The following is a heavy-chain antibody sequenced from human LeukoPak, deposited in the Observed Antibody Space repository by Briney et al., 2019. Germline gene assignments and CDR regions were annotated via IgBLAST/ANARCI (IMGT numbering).Heavy chain of an antibody. CDR2: IRGNGDT. J-gene: IGHJ4*02. CDR1: GLSFSSFA. CDR3: AKASWVSSTDAVR. Sequence: GGSLRLSCAASGLSFSSFAMSWVRQGPARGLEWVSSIRGNGDTFYADSVKGRFTLFSDSSTNTVYFQLNNLRVEDTAIYYCAKASWVSSTDAVRRGQGTLVTVSS. V-gene: IGHV3-23*01. D-gene: IGHD3-16*01.